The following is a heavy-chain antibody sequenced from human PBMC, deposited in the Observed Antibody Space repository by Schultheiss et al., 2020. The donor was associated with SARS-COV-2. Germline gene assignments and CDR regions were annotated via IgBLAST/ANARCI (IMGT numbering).Heavy chain of an antibody. J-gene: IGHJ6*02. Sequence: GESLKISCAASGFTFSSYGMHWVRQAPGKGLEWVAVISYDGSNKYYADSVKGRFTISRDNSKNTLYLQMNSLRAEDTAVYYCAKAPRTIFGVVIIFGMDVWGQGTTVTVSS. CDR2: ISYDGSNK. D-gene: IGHD3-3*01. V-gene: IGHV3-30*18. CDR3: AKAPRTIFGVVIIFGMDV. CDR1: GFTFSSYG.